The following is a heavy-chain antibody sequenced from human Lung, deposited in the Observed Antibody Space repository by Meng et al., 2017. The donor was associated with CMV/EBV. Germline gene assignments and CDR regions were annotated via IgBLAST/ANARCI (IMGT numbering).Heavy chain of an antibody. D-gene: IGHD2-15*01. Sequence: QVPPLESGPEVKKPGASVTVSCRASGYTFGSYGICWVRQAPGQGLEWMGWFVNYVDTYPAPKFQGRVTMTTDTHTNTAFMELRSLTSDDTAVYYCASGTPGRSYCDYWGQGTLVTVSS. CDR1: GYTFGSYG. V-gene: IGHV1-18*01. CDR3: ASGTPGRSYCDY. J-gene: IGHJ4*02. CDR2: FVNYVDT.